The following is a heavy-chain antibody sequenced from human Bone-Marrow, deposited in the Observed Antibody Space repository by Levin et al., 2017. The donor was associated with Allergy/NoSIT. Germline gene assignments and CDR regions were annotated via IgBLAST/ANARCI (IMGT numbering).Heavy chain of an antibody. CDR2: IYYSGST. CDR1: GGSISSYY. V-gene: IGHV4-59*01. CDR3: ARAEYDFWSGYVIDY. J-gene: IGHJ4*02. Sequence: SQTLSLTCTVSGGSISSYYWSWIRQPPGKGLEWIGYIYYSGSTNYNPSLKSRVTISVDTSKNQFSLKLSSVTAADTAVYYCARAEYDFWSGYVIDYWGQGTLVTVSS. D-gene: IGHD3-3*01.